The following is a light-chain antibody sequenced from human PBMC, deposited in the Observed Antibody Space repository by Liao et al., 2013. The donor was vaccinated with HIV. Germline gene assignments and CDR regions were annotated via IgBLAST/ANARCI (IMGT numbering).Light chain of an antibody. Sequence: SYELTQPPSVSVSPGQTASITCSADKLGDKYSCWYQQKPGQSPALVIYQDTNRPSGIPARFSGSNSGNTATLTISETQALDEADYYCQASDSTTDVVFGGGTRLTVV. V-gene: IGLV3-1*01. CDR2: QDT. CDR1: KLGDKY. CDR3: QASDSTTDVV. J-gene: IGLJ2*01.